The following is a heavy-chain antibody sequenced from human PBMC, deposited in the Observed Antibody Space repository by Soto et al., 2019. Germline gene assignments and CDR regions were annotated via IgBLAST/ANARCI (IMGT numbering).Heavy chain of an antibody. V-gene: IGHV4-31*03. J-gene: IGHJ6*02. Sequence: SETLSITCTVSGGSISSGGYYWRWIRQHPGKGLEWIGYIYYSGSTYYNPSLKSRVTISVDTSKNQFSLKLSSVTAADTAVYYCARGFYEAAMVFSPTYYYYGMDVWGQGTTVTVSS. CDR1: GGSISSGGYY. CDR2: IYYSGST. CDR3: ARGFYEAAMVFSPTYYYYGMDV. D-gene: IGHD5-18*01.